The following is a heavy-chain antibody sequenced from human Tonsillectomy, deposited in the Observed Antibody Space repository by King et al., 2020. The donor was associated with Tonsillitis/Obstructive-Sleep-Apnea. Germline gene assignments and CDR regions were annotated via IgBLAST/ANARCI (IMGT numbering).Heavy chain of an antibody. J-gene: IGHJ4*02. CDR3: ASHIVGAYYFDY. D-gene: IGHD1-26*01. V-gene: IGHV4-59*08. CDR2: IYYSGST. Sequence: VQLQESGPGLVKPSETLSLTCTVSGGSISSYYWSWIRQPPGKGLEWIGYIYYSGSTNYNPSLQSRVTISVDTSKNQFSLQLSSVTAADTAVYYCASHIVGAYYFDYWGQGTLVTVSS. CDR1: GGSISSYY.